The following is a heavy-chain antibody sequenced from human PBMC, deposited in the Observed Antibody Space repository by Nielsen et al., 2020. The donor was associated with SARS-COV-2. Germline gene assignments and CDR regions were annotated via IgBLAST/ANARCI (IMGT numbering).Heavy chain of an antibody. CDR1: GFTFSSYS. CDR3: ARDENYDFWSGTTSPYYFDY. D-gene: IGHD3-3*01. CDR2: ISSSSSTI. J-gene: IGHJ4*02. V-gene: IGHV3-48*02. Sequence: GGSLRLSCAASGFTFSSYSMNRVRQAPGKGLEWVSYISSSSSTIYYADSVKGRFTISRDNAKNSLYLQMNSLRDEDTAVYYCARDENYDFWSGTTSPYYFDYWGQGTLVTVSS.